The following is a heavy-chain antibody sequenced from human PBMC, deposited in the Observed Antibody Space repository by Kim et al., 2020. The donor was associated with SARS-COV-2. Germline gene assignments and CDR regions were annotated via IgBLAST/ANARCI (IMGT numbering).Heavy chain of an antibody. Sequence: TNYNPSLKSRVTISVDKSKNQFSLKLSSVTAADTAVYYCARDVPPGGGMDVWGQGTTVTVSS. V-gene: IGHV4-4*02. CDR2: T. D-gene: IGHD3-10*02. J-gene: IGHJ6*02. CDR3: ARDVPPGGGMDV.